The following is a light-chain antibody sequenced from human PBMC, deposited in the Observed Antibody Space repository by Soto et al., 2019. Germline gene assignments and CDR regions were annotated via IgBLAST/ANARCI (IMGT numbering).Light chain of an antibody. CDR3: CSYAGSYSYV. J-gene: IGLJ1*01. Sequence: QSVLTQPRSVSGSPGQSITISCTGTSSDVGGYNYVSWYQQHPGKAPKLMIYDVTKRPSGAPDRFSGSKSGNTASLTISGLQAEDEADYCCCSYAGSYSYVFGTGTKVTVL. V-gene: IGLV2-11*01. CDR1: SSDVGGYNY. CDR2: DVT.